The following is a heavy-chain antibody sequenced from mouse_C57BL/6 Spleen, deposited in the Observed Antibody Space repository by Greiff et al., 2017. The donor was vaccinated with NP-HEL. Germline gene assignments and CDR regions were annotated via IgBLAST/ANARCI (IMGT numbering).Heavy chain of an antibody. V-gene: IGHV1-7*01. Sequence: VHLVESGAELAKPGASVKLSCKASGYTFTSYWMHWVKQRPGQGLEWIGYINPSSGYTKYNQKFKDKATLTADKSSSTAYMQLSSLTYEDSAVYYCAREYDYDVFYFDYWGQGTTLTVSS. CDR1: GYTFTSYW. D-gene: IGHD2-4*01. J-gene: IGHJ2*01. CDR3: AREYDYDVFYFDY. CDR2: INPSSGYT.